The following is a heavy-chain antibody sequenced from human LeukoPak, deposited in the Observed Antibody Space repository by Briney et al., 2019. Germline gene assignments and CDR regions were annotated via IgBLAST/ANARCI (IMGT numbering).Heavy chain of an antibody. V-gene: IGHV1-46*01. D-gene: IGHD6-13*01. Sequence: ASVKVSCKASGYTFTGYYMHWVRQAPGQGLEWMGIINPSGGSTSYAQKFQGRVTMTRDMSTSTAYMELSRLRSDDTAVYYCARVYSSSWYWGQGTLVTVSS. CDR3: ARVYSSSWY. CDR1: GYTFTGYY. J-gene: IGHJ4*02. CDR2: INPSGGST.